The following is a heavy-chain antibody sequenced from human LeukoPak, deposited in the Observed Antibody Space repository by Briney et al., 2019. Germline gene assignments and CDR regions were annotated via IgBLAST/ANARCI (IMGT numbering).Heavy chain of an antibody. J-gene: IGHJ4*02. D-gene: IGHD3-3*01. CDR1: GFTFSDYY. Sequence: GGSLRLSCAASGFTFSDYYMSWIRQAPGKGLEWVSYISSSGSTIYYADSVKGRFTISRDNSKNTLYVQMNSLRGEDTAVYYCAKDHDFSGGYYDYWGQGTLVTVSS. CDR3: AKDHDFSGGYYDY. V-gene: IGHV3-11*04. CDR2: ISSSGSTI.